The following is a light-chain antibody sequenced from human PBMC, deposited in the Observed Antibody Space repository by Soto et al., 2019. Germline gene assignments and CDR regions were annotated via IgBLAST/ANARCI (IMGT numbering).Light chain of an antibody. CDR3: QHYNSYSEA. CDR1: QSVSTY. CDR2: GAS. V-gene: IGKV3-15*01. Sequence: EIVMTQSPATLSVSPGERATLSCRASQSVSTYLAWYQQKPGQAPRLLIYGASTRATDIPARFSGSGSGTEFTLTISSLQPDDFAAYYCQHYNSYSEAFGQGTKVDI. J-gene: IGKJ1*01.